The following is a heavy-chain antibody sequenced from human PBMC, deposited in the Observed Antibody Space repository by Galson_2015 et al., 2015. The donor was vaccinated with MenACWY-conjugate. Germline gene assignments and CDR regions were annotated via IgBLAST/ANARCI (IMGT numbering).Heavy chain of an antibody. CDR1: GGIFSNYA. J-gene: IGHJ5*02. V-gene: IGHV1-69*13. CDR3: ARARRKLIAPPGNWFDP. D-gene: IGHD1-1*01. CDR2: ILPMAGAS. Sequence: SVKVSCKVSGGIFSNYAINWVRQAPGQGLEWMGGILPMAGASNYAQKFQGRVTITADESTNTAYMELSSLRSEDTAMYYCARARRKLIAPPGNWFDPWGQGTLVTVSS.